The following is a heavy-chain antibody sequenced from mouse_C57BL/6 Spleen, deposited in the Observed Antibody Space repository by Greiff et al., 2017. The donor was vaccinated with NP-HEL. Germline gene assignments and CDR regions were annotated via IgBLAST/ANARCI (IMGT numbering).Heavy chain of an antibody. D-gene: IGHD2-4*01. Sequence: DVKLQESGPELVKPGASVKIPCKASGYTFTDYNMDWVKQSHGKSLEWIGDINPNNGGTIYNQKFKGKATLTVDKSSSTAYMELRSLTSEDTAVYYCASRDYDYDGAWFAYWGQGTLVTVSA. J-gene: IGHJ3*01. CDR2: INPNNGGT. V-gene: IGHV1-18*01. CDR3: ASRDYDYDGAWFAY. CDR1: GYTFTDYN.